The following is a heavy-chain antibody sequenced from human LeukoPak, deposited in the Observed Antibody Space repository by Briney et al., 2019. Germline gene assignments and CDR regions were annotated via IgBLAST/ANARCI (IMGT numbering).Heavy chain of an antibody. CDR2: ISFDGSHK. J-gene: IGHJ6*03. CDR1: GFTLSSYA. Sequence: GGSLRLSCAASGFTLSSYAMHWVRQAPGKGLEWVAVISFDGSHKYYAESVKSRFTISRDNSKRTLYLQMNSLRTEDTAVYFCARDASFQEYYMDAWGKGTTVTVSS. CDR3: ARDASFQEYYMDA. V-gene: IGHV3-30*01.